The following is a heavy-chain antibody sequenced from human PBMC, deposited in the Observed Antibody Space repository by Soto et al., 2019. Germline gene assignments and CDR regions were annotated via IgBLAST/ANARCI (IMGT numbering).Heavy chain of an antibody. Sequence: GGSLRLSCAASGFTFSSYSMNWVRQAPGKGLEWVSSISSSSSYIYYADSVKGRFTISRDNAKNSLYLQMNSLRAEDTAVYYCARAYSSSSRGLGYWGQGTLVTVSS. J-gene: IGHJ4*02. CDR3: ARAYSSSSRGLGY. CDR1: GFTFSSYS. V-gene: IGHV3-21*01. D-gene: IGHD6-6*01. CDR2: ISSSSSYI.